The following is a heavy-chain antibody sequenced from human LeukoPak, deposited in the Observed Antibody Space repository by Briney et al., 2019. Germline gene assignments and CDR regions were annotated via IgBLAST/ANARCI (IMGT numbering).Heavy chain of an antibody. CDR2: ISWNSGSI. J-gene: IGHJ4*02. D-gene: IGHD2-15*01. CDR1: GFTFDDYA. Sequence: PGGSLRLSCAASGFTFDDYAMHWVRQAPGKGLEWVSGISWNSGSIGYADSVKGRFTISRDNSKNTLYLLMNSLIPEDTAVYYCAREVVSIPSYFDSWGQGTLVTVSS. V-gene: IGHV3-9*01. CDR3: AREVVSIPSYFDS.